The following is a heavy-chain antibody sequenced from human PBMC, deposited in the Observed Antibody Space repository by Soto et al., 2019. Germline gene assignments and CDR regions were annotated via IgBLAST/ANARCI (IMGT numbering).Heavy chain of an antibody. V-gene: IGHV1-3*01. J-gene: IGHJ3*02. D-gene: IGHD2-2*01. Sequence: QVQLVQSGAEVKKPGASVKVSCKASGYTFTSYAMHWVRQAPGQRLEWMGWINAGNGNTKYSQKFQGRVTITRDTSASTAYMELSSLRSEDTAVYYCARDLGYCSSTSCYLDAFDIWGQGTMVNVSS. CDR3: ARDLGYCSSTSCYLDAFDI. CDR1: GYTFTSYA. CDR2: INAGNGNT.